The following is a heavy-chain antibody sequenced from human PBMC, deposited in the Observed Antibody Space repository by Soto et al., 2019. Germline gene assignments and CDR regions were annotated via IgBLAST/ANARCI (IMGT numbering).Heavy chain of an antibody. Sequence: GSLRLSCAASGFTFSSYTMNWVRQAPGKGLEWVSSISSSSGYIYYADSMKGRLTISRDNAKNSLYVQMNSLRAEDTAVYYCARTGYGERAFDYWGQGTLVTVS. D-gene: IGHD4-17*01. CDR1: GFTFSSYT. V-gene: IGHV3-21*01. J-gene: IGHJ4*02. CDR3: ARTGYGERAFDY. CDR2: ISSSSGYI.